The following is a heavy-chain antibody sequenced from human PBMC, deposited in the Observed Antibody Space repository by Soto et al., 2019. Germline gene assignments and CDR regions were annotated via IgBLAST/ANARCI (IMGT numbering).Heavy chain of an antibody. D-gene: IGHD5-18*01. V-gene: IGHV1-18*01. CDR2: INAYNGNT. CDR1: GYTFTSYG. Sequence: QVQLVQSGAEVKKPGASVKVSCKASGYTFTSYGISWVRQAPGQGLEWMGWINAYNGNTNYAQKLQGRVTVTTDTPTSTAYTELTRLRSEHTAVYYWTRDVRYALTDYWGQGALVSVSS. CDR3: TRDVRYALTDY. J-gene: IGHJ4*02.